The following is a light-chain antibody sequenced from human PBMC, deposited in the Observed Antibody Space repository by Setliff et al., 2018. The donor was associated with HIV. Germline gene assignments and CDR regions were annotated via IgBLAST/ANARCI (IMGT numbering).Light chain of an antibody. CDR1: SSDVGSYNR. CDR2: DVS. Sequence: QSALTQPPSVSGSPGQSVTISCTGTSSDVGSYNRVSWYQQHPGTPPKLLIHDVSDRPSGVSNRFSGSKSGSTASLTISGLQAEDEADYYCSSFTTGATVMFGGGTKVTVL. V-gene: IGLV2-14*03. J-gene: IGLJ3*02. CDR3: SSFTTGATVM.